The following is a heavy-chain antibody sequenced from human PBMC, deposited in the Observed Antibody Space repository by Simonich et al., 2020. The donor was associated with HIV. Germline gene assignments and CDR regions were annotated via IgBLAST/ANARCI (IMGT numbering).Heavy chain of an antibody. CDR3: AREGEMLDDTFDI. Sequence: QVQLVQSGAEVKKPGASVKVSCKASGYTFTENYMHWVRQAPGQGLEGMGWIKPKKGDTNYAQKFQGRVTMTRDTSITTAYMELSRLTSDDTAVYFCAREGEMLDDTFDIWGQGTKVIVSS. D-gene: IGHD1-1*01. V-gene: IGHV1-2*02. CDR2: IKPKKGDT. CDR1: GYTFTENY. J-gene: IGHJ3*02.